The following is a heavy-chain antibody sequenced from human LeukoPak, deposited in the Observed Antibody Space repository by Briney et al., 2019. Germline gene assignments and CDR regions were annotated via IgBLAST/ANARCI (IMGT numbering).Heavy chain of an antibody. D-gene: IGHD3-10*01. CDR3: ARGYCGSSACHVARHFEY. CDR1: GFTFSTYW. V-gene: IGHV3-7*04. Sequence: GGSLRLSCAASGFTFSTYWLTWVRQAPGEGREWVANIKQDGSEKYYVDSVEGRFTISRDNAKSLLYLQMNSLSEEDTAVYYCARGYCGSSACHVARHFEYWGQGTLVTVSS. J-gene: IGHJ4*02. CDR2: IKQDGSEK.